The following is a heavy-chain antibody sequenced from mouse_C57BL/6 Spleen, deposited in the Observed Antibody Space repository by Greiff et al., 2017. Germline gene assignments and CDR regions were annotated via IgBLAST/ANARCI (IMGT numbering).Heavy chain of an antibody. CDR1: GYTFTDYY. V-gene: IGHV1-75*01. Sequence: VQLQESGPELVKPGASVKISCKASGYTFTDYYINWVKQRPGQGLEWIGWIFPGSGSTYYNEKFKGKATLTVDKSSSTAYMLLSSLTSEDSAVYFCARARAVVAMDYAMDYWGQGTSVTVSS. CDR2: IFPGSGST. D-gene: IGHD1-1*01. J-gene: IGHJ4*01. CDR3: ARARAVVAMDYAMDY.